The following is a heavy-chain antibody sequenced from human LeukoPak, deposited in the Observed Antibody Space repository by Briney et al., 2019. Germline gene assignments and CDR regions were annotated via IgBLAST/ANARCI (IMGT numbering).Heavy chain of an antibody. CDR3: ARGIVEIVPTITRVWELDY. Sequence: ASVKVSCKASGYTFTSYAMNWVRQAPGQGLEWMGWINTNTGNPTYAQGFTGRFVFSLDTSVSTAYLQISSLEPEDTAVYYCARGIVEIVPTITRVWELDYWGQGTLVTVSS. CDR2: INTNTGNP. J-gene: IGHJ4*02. D-gene: IGHD5-12*01. V-gene: IGHV7-4-1*02. CDR1: GYTFTSYA.